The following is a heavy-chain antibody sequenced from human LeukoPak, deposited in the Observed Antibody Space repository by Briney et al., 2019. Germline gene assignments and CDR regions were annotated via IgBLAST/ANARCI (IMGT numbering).Heavy chain of an antibody. D-gene: IGHD4/OR15-4a*01. CDR2: VYPSGST. CDR1: GGSINGYY. V-gene: IGHV4-4*07. CDR3: AREVPYYMDV. Sequence: NPSETLSLTCTVSGGSINGYYWSWIRQPAGKRLEWPGRVYPSGSTNYNPSFKRRVTLSVDTSKNQFSLKVTSVTAADTAVYYCAREVPYYMDVWGKGTTVTVSS. J-gene: IGHJ6*03.